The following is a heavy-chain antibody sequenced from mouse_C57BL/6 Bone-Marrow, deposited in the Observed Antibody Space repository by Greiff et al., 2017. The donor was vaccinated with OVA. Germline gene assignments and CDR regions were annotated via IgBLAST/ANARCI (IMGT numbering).Heavy chain of an antibody. J-gene: IGHJ1*03. CDR2: ISSGGDYI. V-gene: IGHV5-9-1*02. Sequence: EVKLMESGEGLVKPGGSLKLSCAASGFTFSSYAMSWVRQTPEKRLEWVAYISSGGDYIYYADTVKGRFTISRDNARNTLYLQMSSLKSEDTAMYYCTRDRGYYGSSYDWYFDVWGTGTTVTVSS. CDR3: TRDRGYYGSSYDWYFDV. D-gene: IGHD1-1*01. CDR1: GFTFSSYA.